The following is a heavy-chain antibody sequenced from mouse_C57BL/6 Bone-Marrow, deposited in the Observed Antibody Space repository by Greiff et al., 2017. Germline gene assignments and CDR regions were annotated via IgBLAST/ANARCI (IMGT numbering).Heavy chain of an antibody. CDR3: ARDYHLYFDV. CDR2: INPSTGGT. V-gene: IGHV1-42*01. Sequence: EVKLMESGPELVKPGASVKISCKASGYSFTGYYMNWVKQSPEKSLEWIGEINPSTGGTTYNQKFKAKATLTVDKSSSTAYMQIKSLTSEDSAVYYCARDYHLYFDVWGTGTTVTVSS. J-gene: IGHJ1*03. CDR1: GYSFTGYY. D-gene: IGHD2-4*01.